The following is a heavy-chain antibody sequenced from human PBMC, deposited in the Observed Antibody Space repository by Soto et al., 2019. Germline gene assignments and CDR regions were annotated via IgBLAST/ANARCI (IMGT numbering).Heavy chain of an antibody. CDR2: IYYSGST. Sequence: SETLSLTCTVSGGSISSGDYYWSWIRQPPGKGLEWIAYIYYSGSTYYNPSLKSRVTISVDTSKNQFSLKLSSVTAADTAVYYCARQGIAAAGSDYGMDVWGQGTTVTVSS. V-gene: IGHV4-30-4*01. J-gene: IGHJ6*02. CDR3: ARQGIAAAGSDYGMDV. D-gene: IGHD6-13*01. CDR1: GGSISSGDYY.